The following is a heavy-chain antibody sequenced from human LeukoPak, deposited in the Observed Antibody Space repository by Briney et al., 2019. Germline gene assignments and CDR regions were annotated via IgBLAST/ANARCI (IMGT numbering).Heavy chain of an antibody. Sequence: ASVKVSCKASGYTFTGYYMHWVRQAPGQGLEWMGWINPNSGGTNYAQKFQGRVTMTRDTSISTAYMELSRLRSDDTAVYYCARRLLGYCSGGSCLPLDYWGQGTQVTVSS. J-gene: IGHJ4*02. CDR2: INPNSGGT. CDR1: GYTFTGYY. D-gene: IGHD2-15*01. V-gene: IGHV1-2*02. CDR3: ARRLLGYCSGGSCLPLDY.